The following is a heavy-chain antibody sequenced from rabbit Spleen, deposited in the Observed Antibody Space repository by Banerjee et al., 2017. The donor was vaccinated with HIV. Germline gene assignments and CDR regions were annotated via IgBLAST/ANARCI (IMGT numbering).Heavy chain of an antibody. D-gene: IGHD3-1*01. CDR2: IDPVFGIA. CDR1: GFDFSSYG. CDR3: VRGASQILGL. Sequence: QEQLVESGGGLVQPGGSLKLSCKASGFDFSSYGVSWVRQAPGKGLEWIGYIDPVFGIAVKATGVNGRSTISRTNPKNPLFLKLTSLIPAAPAAYSCVRGASQILGLGGPGPLVTVS. J-gene: IGHJ4*01. V-gene: IGHV1S47*01.